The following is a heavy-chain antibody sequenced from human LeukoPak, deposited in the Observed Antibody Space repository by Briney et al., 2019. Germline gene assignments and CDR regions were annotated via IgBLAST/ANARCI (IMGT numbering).Heavy chain of an antibody. D-gene: IGHD3-22*01. V-gene: IGHV3-23*01. CDR1: GFTFSSYA. CDR3: AKDLVIPYYYDSSGPWDY. Sequence: GGSLRLSCAASGFTFSSYAMSWVRQAPGKGLEWVSAISGSGGSTYYADSVKGRFTISRDNSKNTLYLQMNSLRAEDTAVYYCAKDLVIPYYYDSSGPWDYWGQGTLVTVSS. J-gene: IGHJ4*02. CDR2: ISGSGGST.